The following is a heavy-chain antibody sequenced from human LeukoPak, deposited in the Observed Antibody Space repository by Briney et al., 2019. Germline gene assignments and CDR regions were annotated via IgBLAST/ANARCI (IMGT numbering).Heavy chain of an antibody. V-gene: IGHV4-34*01. CDR3: ARAFGYSYGYY. CDR2: INHSGST. J-gene: IGHJ4*02. Sequence: PSETLSLTCAVYGGSFSGYYWSWIRQPPGKGLEWIGEINHSGSTNYNPSLNSRVTISVDTSKNQFSLKLSSVTAADTAVYYCARAFGYSYGYYWGQGTLVTVSS. CDR1: GGSFSGYY. D-gene: IGHD5-18*01.